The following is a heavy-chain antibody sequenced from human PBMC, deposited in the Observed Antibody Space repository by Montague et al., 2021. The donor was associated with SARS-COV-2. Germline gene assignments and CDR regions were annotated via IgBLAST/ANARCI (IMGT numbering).Heavy chain of an antibody. CDR3: ARDSDYYDSSAGYYYGMDV. J-gene: IGHJ6*02. V-gene: IGHV4-59*01. D-gene: IGHD3-22*01. Sequence: SETLSLTCTVSGGSISSYYWSWTRQPPGKGLEWIGYIYYSGSTNYNPSLKSRVTISVDTSKNQFSLKLSSVTAADTAVYYCARDSDYYDSSAGYYYGMDVWGQGTTVTVSS. CDR1: GGSISSYY. CDR2: IYYSGST.